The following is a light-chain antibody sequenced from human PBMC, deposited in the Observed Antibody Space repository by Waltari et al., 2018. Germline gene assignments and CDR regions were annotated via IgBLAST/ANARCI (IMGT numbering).Light chain of an antibody. CDR2: EVN. CDR1: ISHIGLFKV. CDR3: CSFTSSSTYV. Sequence: QSALTQPASVSASPGQPITVSCSGSISHIGLFKVVSWFPQYPGKPPRRIIYEVNKRPPGISDRFSATKSGNVASLTISGLQADDEADYYCCSFTSSSTYVFGSGTTVTVL. V-gene: IGLV2-23*02. J-gene: IGLJ1*01.